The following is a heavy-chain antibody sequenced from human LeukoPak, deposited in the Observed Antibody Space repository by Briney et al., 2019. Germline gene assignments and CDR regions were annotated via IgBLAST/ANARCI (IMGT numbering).Heavy chain of an antibody. CDR2: IIPIFGTA. J-gene: IGHJ4*02. D-gene: IGHD2-2*01. CDR1: GGTFISYA. CDR3: ARERGCSSTSGPYYFDY. Sequence: SVKVSCTASGGTFISYAISWVRQAPGQGLEWMGGIIPIFGTANYAQKFQGRVTITADKSTSTAYMELSSLRSEDTAVYYWARERGCSSTSGPYYFDYWGQGTLVTVSS. V-gene: IGHV1-69*06.